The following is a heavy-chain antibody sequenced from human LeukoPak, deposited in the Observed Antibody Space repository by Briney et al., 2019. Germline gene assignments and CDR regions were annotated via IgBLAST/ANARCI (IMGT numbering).Heavy chain of an antibody. J-gene: IGHJ5*02. CDR1: GFTFSSYG. CDR2: IRYDGSNK. CDR3: AKRVSGHVNPSDNWFDP. Sequence: GGSLRLSCAASGFTFSSYGMHWVRQAPGKGLEWVAFIRYDGSNKYYADSVKGRFTISRDNSKNTLYLQMNSLRAEDTAVYYYAKRVSGHVNPSDNWFDPWGQGTLVTVSS. D-gene: IGHD3-3*01. V-gene: IGHV3-30*02.